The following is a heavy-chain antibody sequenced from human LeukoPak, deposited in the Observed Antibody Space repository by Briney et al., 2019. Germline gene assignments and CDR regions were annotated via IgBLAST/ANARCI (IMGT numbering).Heavy chain of an antibody. CDR1: GFTFSSYG. CDR3: ARPGGWAPHLNYGMDV. CDR2: IWYDGSNK. D-gene: IGHD6-19*01. J-gene: IGHJ6*02. Sequence: PGGSLRLSCAASGFTFSSYGMHWVRQAPGKGLEWVAVIWYDGSNKYYADSVKGRFTISRDNSKNTLYLQMNSLRAEDTAVYYCARPGGWAPHLNYGMDVWGQGTTVTVSS. V-gene: IGHV3-33*01.